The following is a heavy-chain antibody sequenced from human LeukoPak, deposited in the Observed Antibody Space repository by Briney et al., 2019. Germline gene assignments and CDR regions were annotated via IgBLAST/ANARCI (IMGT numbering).Heavy chain of an antibody. CDR2: INHSGST. J-gene: IGHJ6*02. V-gene: IGHV4-34*01. CDR3: ARGFSYSTWYYYYYGMDV. CDR1: GGSFSGYY. Sequence: SVTLSLTCAVYGGSFSGYYWSWIRQPPGKGLEWIGEINHSGSTNYNPSLKSRVTISVDTSKNQFSLKLSSVTAADTAVYYCARGFSYSTWYYYYYGMDVWGQGTTVTVSS. D-gene: IGHD4-11*01.